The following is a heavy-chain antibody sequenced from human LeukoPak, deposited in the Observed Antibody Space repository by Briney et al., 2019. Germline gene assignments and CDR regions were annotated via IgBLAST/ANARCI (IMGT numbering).Heavy chain of an antibody. Sequence: GGSLRLSCAASGFTFSSYWMTWVRQAPGKGLEWVANIKQDGGEKSYVDSVKGRFTISRDNSKNTLYLQMNSLRAEDTAVYYCAKDPITMIVVVMEDAFDIWGQGTMVTVSS. CDR1: GFTFSSYW. CDR2: IKQDGGEK. D-gene: IGHD3-22*01. J-gene: IGHJ3*02. V-gene: IGHV3-7*03. CDR3: AKDPITMIVVVMEDAFDI.